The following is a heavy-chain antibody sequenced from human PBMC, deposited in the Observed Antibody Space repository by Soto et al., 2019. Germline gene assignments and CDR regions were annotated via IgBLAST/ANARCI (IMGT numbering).Heavy chain of an antibody. CDR3: ASDPHYYDSRGGEDV. Sequence: QLQLQESGPGLVKPSETLSLTCTVSGGSISSSSYYWGWIRQPPGKGLEWIGSIYYSGSTYYNPSPKSRVTISVDTSKNRFSLKLSSVTAADTAVYYCASDPHYYDSRGGEDVWGQGTTVTVSS. J-gene: IGHJ6*02. D-gene: IGHD3-22*01. CDR1: GGSISSSSYY. CDR2: IYYSGST. V-gene: IGHV4-39*01.